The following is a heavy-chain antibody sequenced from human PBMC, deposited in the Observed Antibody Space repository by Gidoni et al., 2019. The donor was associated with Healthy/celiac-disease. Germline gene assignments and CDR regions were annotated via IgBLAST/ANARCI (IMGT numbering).Heavy chain of an antibody. CDR2: IKQDGSEK. Sequence: EVQLVESGGGLVQPGGSLRLSCAASGFTFSSYWMGWVRQAPGKGLEWVANIKQDGSEKYYVDSVKGRFTISRDNAKNSLYLQMNSLRAEDTAVYYCARAREIYAFDIWGQGTMVTVSS. V-gene: IGHV3-7*04. CDR1: GFTFSSYW. D-gene: IGHD3-3*01. CDR3: ARAREIYAFDI. J-gene: IGHJ3*02.